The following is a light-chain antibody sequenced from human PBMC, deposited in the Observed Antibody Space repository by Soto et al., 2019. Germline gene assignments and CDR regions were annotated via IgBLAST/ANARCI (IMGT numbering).Light chain of an antibody. Sequence: DIVMTQSPDSLAVSLGERATINCKSSQTVLYGPDIRNYLAWYQQRPGQPPRLLIHWASTRESGVPNRFSGGGSGTNFSLTISSLQAEDVAVYYCQQSYSSPITFGQGTRLEIK. CDR3: QQSYSSPIT. CDR1: QTVLYGPDIRNY. CDR2: WAS. V-gene: IGKV4-1*01. J-gene: IGKJ5*01.